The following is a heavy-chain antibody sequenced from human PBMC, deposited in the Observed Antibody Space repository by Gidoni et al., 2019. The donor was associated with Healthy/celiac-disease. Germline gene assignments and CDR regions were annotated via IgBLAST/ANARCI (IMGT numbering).Heavy chain of an antibody. CDR3: ARYESDTTWYSFFDY. Sequence: QVQLQESGPGLVKPSETRSLNGTVSGGSISSYYGSWIRPPPGKGLECIGYIHYSGSTNYYPSLKARVTISVDTSQNQFALKLSSVTAAVTAVYYFARYESDTTWYSFFDYWGQGTLVTVSS. J-gene: IGHJ4*02. CDR1: GGSISSYY. V-gene: IGHV4-59*01. D-gene: IGHD2-15*01. CDR2: IHYSGST.